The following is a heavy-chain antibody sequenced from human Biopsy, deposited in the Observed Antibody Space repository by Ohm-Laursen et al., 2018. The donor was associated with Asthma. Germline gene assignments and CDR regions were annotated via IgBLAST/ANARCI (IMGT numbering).Heavy chain of an antibody. V-gene: IGHV3-30*09. J-gene: IGHJ4*02. Sequence: SLRLSCTASRFTYGMHWVRQAPGKGLEWVAVISYDGSSIYYADSVKGRFAISRDNSKNTLSLQMNSLTAEDTAVYYCAREGVAGTHIEDWGQGTLVTVSS. CDR2: ISYDGSSI. CDR3: AREGVAGTHIED. D-gene: IGHD6-19*01. CDR1: RFTYG.